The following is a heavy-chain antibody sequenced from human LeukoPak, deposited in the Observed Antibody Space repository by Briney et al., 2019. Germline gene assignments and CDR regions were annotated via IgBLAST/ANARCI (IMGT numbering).Heavy chain of an antibody. CDR1: GGSISSSSYY. Sequence: PSETLSLTCTVSGGSISSSSYYWGWIRQPPGKGLEWIGSIYYSGSTYYNPSLKSRVTISVDTSKNQFSLKLSSVTAADTAVYYCASHDIFVRNYLGGFDYWGQGTLVTVSS. V-gene: IGHV4-39*01. CDR3: ASHDIFVRNYLGGFDY. CDR2: IYYSGST. D-gene: IGHD4-11*01. J-gene: IGHJ4*02.